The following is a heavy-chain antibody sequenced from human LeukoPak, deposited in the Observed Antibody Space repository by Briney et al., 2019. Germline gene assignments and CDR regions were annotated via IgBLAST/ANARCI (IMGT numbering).Heavy chain of an antibody. Sequence: GGSLRLSCAASGFTFSDYYMSWIRQAPGKGLEWVSYISSSGSTIYYADSVKGRFTISRDNAKNSLYLQMNSLRAEDTAVYYCARDLPIAAAGTEGFDYWGQGTLATVSS. CDR2: ISSSGSTI. J-gene: IGHJ4*02. CDR1: GFTFSDYY. V-gene: IGHV3-11*04. D-gene: IGHD6-13*01. CDR3: ARDLPIAAAGTEGFDY.